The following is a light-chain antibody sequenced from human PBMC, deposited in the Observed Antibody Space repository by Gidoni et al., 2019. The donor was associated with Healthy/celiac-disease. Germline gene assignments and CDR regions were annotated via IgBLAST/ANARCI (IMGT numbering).Light chain of an antibody. CDR1: KLGDKY. J-gene: IGLJ2*01. CDR3: QAWDSSTVV. Sequence: SYELTQPPSVYVSPGQTASITCSGDKLGDKYACWYQQKPGQSPVLVIYQDSKRPSGIPERFSGSNSGNTATLTISRTQAMDEADYYCQAWDSSTVVFGGGTKLTVL. V-gene: IGLV3-1*01. CDR2: QDS.